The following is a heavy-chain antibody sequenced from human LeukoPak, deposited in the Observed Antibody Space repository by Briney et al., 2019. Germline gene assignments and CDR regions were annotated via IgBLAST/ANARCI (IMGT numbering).Heavy chain of an antibody. V-gene: IGHV4-59*01. CDR1: GGSISSYY. CDR2: IYYSGST. CDR3: ARGGGGEFDY. J-gene: IGHJ4*02. Sequence: SETLSLTCTVSGGSISSYYWSWIRQPPGKGLEWIGYIYYSGSTNYNPSLKSRVTISVDTSKNQFSLKLSSVTAADTAVYYCARGGGGEFDYWGQGTLVTVSS. D-gene: IGHD3-16*01.